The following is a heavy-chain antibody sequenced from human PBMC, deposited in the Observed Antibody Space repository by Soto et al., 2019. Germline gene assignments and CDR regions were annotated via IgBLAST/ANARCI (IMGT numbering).Heavy chain of an antibody. CDR2: ISGSGGST. CDR1: GFTFSSYA. CDR3: AKATRITMIVVVWVFFAPDAFDI. V-gene: IGHV3-23*01. D-gene: IGHD3-22*01. J-gene: IGHJ3*02. Sequence: EVQLLESGGGLVQPGGSLRLSCAASGFTFSSYAMSWVRQAPGKGLEWVSAISGSGGSTYYADSVKGRFTISRDNSKNTLYLQMNSLRAEDTAVYYCAKATRITMIVVVWVFFAPDAFDIWGQGTMVTVSS.